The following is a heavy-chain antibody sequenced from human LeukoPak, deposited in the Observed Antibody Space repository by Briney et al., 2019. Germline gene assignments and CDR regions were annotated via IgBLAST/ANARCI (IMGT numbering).Heavy chain of an antibody. D-gene: IGHD1-26*01. CDR2: ISAYNGNT. J-gene: IGHJ4*02. CDR1: GYTFTSYG. CDR3: ARVFSGATGYYFDY. V-gene: IGHV1-18*01. Sequence: GASVKVSCKASGYTFTSYGISWVRQAPGRGLEWMGWISAYNGNTNYAQKLQGRVTMTTDTSTSTAYMELRSLRSDDTAVYYCARVFSGATGYYFDYWGQGTLVTVSS.